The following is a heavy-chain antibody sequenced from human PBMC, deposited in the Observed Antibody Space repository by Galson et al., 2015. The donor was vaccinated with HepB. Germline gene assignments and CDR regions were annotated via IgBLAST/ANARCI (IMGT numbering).Heavy chain of an antibody. V-gene: IGHV6-1*01. J-gene: IGHJ4*02. Sequence: CAISGDSVSSNSAAWNWIRQSPSRGLEWLGRTYYRSKWYNDYAVSVKSRITINPDTSKNQFSLQLNSVTPEDTAVYYCVRERVWSGYYYFDYWGQGTLVTVSS. CDR1: GDSVSSNSAA. D-gene: IGHD3-3*01. CDR2: TYYRSKWYN. CDR3: VRERVWSGYYYFDY.